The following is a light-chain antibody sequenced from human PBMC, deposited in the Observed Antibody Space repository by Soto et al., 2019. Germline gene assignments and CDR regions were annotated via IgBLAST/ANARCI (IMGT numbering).Light chain of an antibody. Sequence: AIQLTQSPSSLSANVGDTVTITCRASRGIGNSVAWYQQKPGSPPRLLISDVSTLETGVPSRFSGSESGTSFTLTISSLQPEDFGTYYCQQFTTYPLIFGGGTRLEIK. CDR2: DVS. V-gene: IGKV1-13*02. J-gene: IGKJ5*01. CDR3: QQFTTYPLI. CDR1: RGIGNS.